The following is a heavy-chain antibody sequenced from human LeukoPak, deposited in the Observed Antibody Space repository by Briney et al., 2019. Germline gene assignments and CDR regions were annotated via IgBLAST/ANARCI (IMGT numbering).Heavy chain of an antibody. V-gene: IGHV3-74*01. J-gene: IGHJ3*02. D-gene: IGHD6-19*01. CDR3: ARVVAGTYAFDI. CDR1: GFTFSSYW. CDR2: INSDGSST. Sequence: PGGSLRLSCAASGFTFSSYWMHWVRQAPGKGLVWVSRINSDGSSTGYADSAKGRFTISRDNAKNTLYLQMNSLRAEDTAVYYCARVVAGTYAFDIWGQGTMVTVSS.